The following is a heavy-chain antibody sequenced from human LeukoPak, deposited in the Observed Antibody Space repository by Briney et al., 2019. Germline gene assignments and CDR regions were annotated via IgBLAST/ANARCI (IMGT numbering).Heavy chain of an antibody. D-gene: IGHD3-10*02. CDR2: IYTSGST. J-gene: IGHJ5*02. Sequence: SETMSLTCTVSGGSISSYYWSWIRQPAGKELEWIGRIYTSGSTNYNPSLKSRATMSVDTSKNQFSLKLSSVTAADTAVYYCARGVTKFSWFDPWGQGTLVTVSS. CDR1: GGSISSYY. CDR3: ARGVTKFSWFDP. V-gene: IGHV4-4*07.